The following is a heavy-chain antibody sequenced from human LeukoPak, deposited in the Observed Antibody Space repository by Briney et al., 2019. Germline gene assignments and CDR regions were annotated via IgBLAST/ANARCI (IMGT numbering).Heavy chain of an antibody. CDR2: INPNSGGT. D-gene: IGHD1-26*01. CDR1: VYTFTVYY. J-gene: IGHJ4*02. Sequence: ASVRVSCKSSVYTFTVYYMHWVRQAPGQGRGGLGWINPNSGGTNYAQKFQGRVTMTRDTSISTAYMELSRLRSDDTAVYYCARAGSYKDFYYFDYWGQGTLVTVSS. CDR3: ARAGSYKDFYYFDY. V-gene: IGHV1-2*02.